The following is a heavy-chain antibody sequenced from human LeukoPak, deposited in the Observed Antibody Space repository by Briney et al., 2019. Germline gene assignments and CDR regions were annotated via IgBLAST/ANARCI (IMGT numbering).Heavy chain of an antibody. Sequence: GGSLRLSCAASGFTFSSYAMSWVRQAPGKGLEWVSSISGSGGSTNYADSVKGRFTISRDNSKNTLYLQMQSLRAEDTAVYYCAKCRYYYDSPDWFDPWGQGTLVIVSS. J-gene: IGHJ5*02. CDR2: ISGSGGST. CDR1: GFTFSSYA. CDR3: AKCRYYYDSPDWFDP. V-gene: IGHV3-23*01. D-gene: IGHD3-22*01.